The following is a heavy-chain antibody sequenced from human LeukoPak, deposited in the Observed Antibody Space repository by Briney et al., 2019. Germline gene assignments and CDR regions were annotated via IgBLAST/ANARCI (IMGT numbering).Heavy chain of an antibody. D-gene: IGHD4-17*01. J-gene: IGHJ3*02. CDR2: ISYIGST. Sequence: SETLSLTCAVSADSFSSHYWTWIRQPPGKGLEWIWYISYIGSTNYNPSLKVRVTISIDTSKNQFSLKLTSATAADTAVYYCARDLVTVTKGFDIWGQGTMVSVSS. CDR3: ARDLVTVTKGFDI. CDR1: ADSFSSHY. V-gene: IGHV4-59*11.